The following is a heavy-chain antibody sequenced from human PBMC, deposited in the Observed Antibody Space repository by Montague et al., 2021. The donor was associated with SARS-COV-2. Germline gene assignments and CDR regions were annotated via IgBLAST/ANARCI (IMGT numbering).Heavy chain of an antibody. J-gene: IGHJ6*02. CDR1: GGSISGYY. V-gene: IGHV4-59*01. CDR2: IYYTGST. CDR3: ARDSDYYDSSAGYYYGMDV. D-gene: IGHD3-22*01. Sequence: SETLSLTCTVSGGSISGYYWTWIRQPPGKGLEWLGHIYYTGSTKYNPSLKSRVTISVDTSKNQFSLKLSSVTAADTAVYYCARDSDYYDSSAGYYYGMDVWGQGTTVTVSS.